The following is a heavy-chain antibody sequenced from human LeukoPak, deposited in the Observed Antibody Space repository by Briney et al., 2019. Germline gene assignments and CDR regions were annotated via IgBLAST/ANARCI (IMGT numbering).Heavy chain of an antibody. Sequence: SETLCLSCTVSGGSINSYYWSWIRQPPGKGLEWIGYIYYSGSANYNPSPKSRVTISVDTSKNQFSLKLSSVTAADTAVYYCARGLGGLLWFGELLSPDDAFDIWGQGTMVTVSS. D-gene: IGHD3-10*01. CDR3: ARGLGGLLWFGELLSPDDAFDI. J-gene: IGHJ3*02. V-gene: IGHV4-59*08. CDR2: IYYSGSA. CDR1: GGSINSYY.